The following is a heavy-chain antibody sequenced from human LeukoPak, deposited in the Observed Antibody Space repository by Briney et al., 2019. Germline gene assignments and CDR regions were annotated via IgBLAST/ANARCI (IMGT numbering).Heavy chain of an antibody. CDR2: IYTSGST. CDR1: GGSISSYY. Sequence: SETLSLTYTVSGGSISSYYWSWIRQPAGKGLEWIGRIYTSGSTNYNPSLKSRVTISVDKSKNQFSLKLSSVTAADTAVYYCARVVAVAGTSYYYYYMDVWGKGTTVTVSS. CDR3: ARVVAVAGTSYYYYYMDV. D-gene: IGHD6-19*01. J-gene: IGHJ6*03. V-gene: IGHV4-4*07.